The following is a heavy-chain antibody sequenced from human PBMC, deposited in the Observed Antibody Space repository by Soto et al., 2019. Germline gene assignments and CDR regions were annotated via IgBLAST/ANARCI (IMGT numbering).Heavy chain of an antibody. D-gene: IGHD3-3*02. CDR3: AREILASGPEDYYYYGMDV. CDR2: IIPIFGTA. J-gene: IGHJ6*02. CDR1: GGTFSSYA. Sequence: QVQLVQSGAEVQKPGSSVKVSCKASGGTFSSYAISWVRQAPGQGLEWMGGIIPIFGTANYAQKFQGRVTITADESTSTAYMERSSLRSEDTAVYYCAREILASGPEDYYYYGMDVWGQGTTVTVSS. V-gene: IGHV1-69*01.